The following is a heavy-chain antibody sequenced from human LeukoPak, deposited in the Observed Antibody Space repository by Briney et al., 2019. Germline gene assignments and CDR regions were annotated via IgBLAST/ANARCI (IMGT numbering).Heavy chain of an antibody. Sequence: GGSLRLSCAASGFTFSSYWMSWVRQAPGKGLEWVANIKQDGSEKYYVDSVKGRFTISRDNAKNSLYLQMNSRRAEDTAVYYCARDTADCSGGSCYSPLGFCYYMDVWGKGTTVTVSS. D-gene: IGHD2-15*01. CDR2: IKQDGSEK. CDR1: GFTFSSYW. J-gene: IGHJ6*03. CDR3: ARDTADCSGGSCYSPLGFCYYMDV. V-gene: IGHV3-7*01.